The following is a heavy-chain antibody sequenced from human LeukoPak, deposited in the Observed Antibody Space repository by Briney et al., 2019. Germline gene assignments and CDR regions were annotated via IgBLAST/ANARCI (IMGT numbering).Heavy chain of an antibody. J-gene: IGHJ4*02. Sequence: ASVKVSCKASGYTFTSYGISWVRQAPGQGLEWMGWISAYNGKTNYAQKLQGRVTMTTDTSTSTAYIELRSLRSDDTAVYYCARRSSSGYYMSYYFDYWGQGTLVTVSS. CDR3: ARRSSSGYYMSYYFDY. V-gene: IGHV1-18*01. CDR1: GYTFTSYG. D-gene: IGHD3-3*01. CDR2: ISAYNGKT.